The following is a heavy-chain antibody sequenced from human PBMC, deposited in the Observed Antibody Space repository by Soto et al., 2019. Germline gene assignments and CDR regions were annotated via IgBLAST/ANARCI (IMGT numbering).Heavy chain of an antibody. CDR2: IWYDGSNK. Sequence: GSLRLSCAASGFTFSSYGMHWARQAPGKGLEWVAVIWYDGSNKYYADSVKGRFTISRDNSKNTLYLQMNSLRAEDTAVYYCARDRTVTTPDRFDYWGQGTLVTVSS. CDR1: GFTFSSYG. J-gene: IGHJ4*02. V-gene: IGHV3-33*01. D-gene: IGHD4-17*01. CDR3: ARDRTVTTPDRFDY.